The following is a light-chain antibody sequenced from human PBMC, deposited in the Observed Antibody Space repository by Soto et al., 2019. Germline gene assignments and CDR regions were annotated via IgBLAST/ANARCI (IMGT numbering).Light chain of an antibody. CDR1: QSISNW. Sequence: DIQMTQSPSTLSASIGDRVTISCRASQSISNWLAWYQQKPGKAPKLLISQASNLESWVPSRFSGSGSGTEFTLTISSLQPDDFATFYCQQYDTYSTFGQGTKV. J-gene: IGKJ1*01. V-gene: IGKV1-5*03. CDR3: QQYDTYST. CDR2: QAS.